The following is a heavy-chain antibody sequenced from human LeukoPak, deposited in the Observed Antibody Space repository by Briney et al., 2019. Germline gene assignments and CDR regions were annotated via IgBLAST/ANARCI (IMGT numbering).Heavy chain of an antibody. Sequence: SQTLSLTCAVSGGSISSGGYSWSWIRQPPGKGLEWIGYIYHSGSTYYNPSHKSRVTISVDRSKNQFSLKLSSVTAADTAVYYCARGVVPAASGVSHFDYWGQGTLVTVSS. CDR3: ARGVVPAASGVSHFDY. CDR1: GGSISSGGYS. J-gene: IGHJ4*02. D-gene: IGHD2-2*01. V-gene: IGHV4-30-2*01. CDR2: IYHSGST.